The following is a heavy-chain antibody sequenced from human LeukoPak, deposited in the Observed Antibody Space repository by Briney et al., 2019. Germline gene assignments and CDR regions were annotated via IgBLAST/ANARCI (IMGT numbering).Heavy chain of an antibody. CDR3: ARDRPACSSGWPADFDY. CDR1: GFTFSSYS. D-gene: IGHD6-19*01. CDR2: ISSSSSYI. J-gene: IGHJ4*02. Sequence: PGGSLRLSCAASGFTFSSYSMNWVRQAPGKGLEWVSSISSSSSYIYYADSVKGRFTISRDNAKNSLYLQMNSLRAEDTAVYYCARDRPACSSGWPADFDYWGQGTLVTVSS. V-gene: IGHV3-21*01.